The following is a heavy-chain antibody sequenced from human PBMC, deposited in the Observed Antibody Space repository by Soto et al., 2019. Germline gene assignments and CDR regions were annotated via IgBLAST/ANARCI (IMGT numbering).Heavy chain of an antibody. CDR2: IIPILGIA. V-gene: IGHV1-69*04. D-gene: IGHD3-10*01. CDR1: GGTFSSYT. CDR3: ARDERAVLWFGESQVTGWFDP. J-gene: IGHJ5*02. Sequence: SVKVSCKASGGTFSSYTISWVRQAPGQGLEWMGRIIPILGIANYAQKFQGRVTITADKSTSTAYMELSSLRSEDTAVFYCARDERAVLWFGESQVTGWFDPWGQGTLVTVSS.